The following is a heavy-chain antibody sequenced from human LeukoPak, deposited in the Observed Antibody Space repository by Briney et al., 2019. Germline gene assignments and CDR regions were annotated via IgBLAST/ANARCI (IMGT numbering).Heavy chain of an antibody. V-gene: IGHV4-59*08. D-gene: IGHD4-23*01. J-gene: IGHJ6*02. CDR2: IYYSGSA. Sequence: SETLSLTCPVSGGSISSYYWSWIRQPPGKGLEWIGYIYYSGSANYNPSLNSRVTISVDTSKNQFSLKLSSVTAADTAVYYCARRRWGLDVWGQGTTVTVSS. CDR1: GGSISSYY. CDR3: ARRRWGLDV.